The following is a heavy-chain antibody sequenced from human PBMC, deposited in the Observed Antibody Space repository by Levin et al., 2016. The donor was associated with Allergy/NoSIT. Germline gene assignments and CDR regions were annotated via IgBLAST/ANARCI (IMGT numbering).Heavy chain of an antibody. CDR3: ARFCSSTSCPDYYYGMDV. J-gene: IGHJ6*02. V-gene: IGHV3-21*01. CDR2: ISGSGGST. D-gene: IGHD2-2*01. Sequence: WIRQPPGKGLEWVSAISGSGGSTYYADPVKGRFTISRDNAKNSLYLQMISLRAEDTAVYYCARFCSSTSCPDYYYGMDVWGQGTTVTVSS.